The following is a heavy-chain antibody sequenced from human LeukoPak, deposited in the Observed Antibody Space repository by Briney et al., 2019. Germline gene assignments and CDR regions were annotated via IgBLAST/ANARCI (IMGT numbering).Heavy chain of an antibody. V-gene: IGHV3-66*01. J-gene: IGHJ6*03. CDR2: IYSGDST. CDR1: GSTISSNY. Sequence: GGSLRLSCIGSGSTISSNYVTWVRQAPGKGLEWVSVIYSGDSTHYADSVKGRFTVSRDNSRTTLYLQMNSLRAEDTAVYYCARAQGIAAFYYMDVWGKGTTVTVSS. CDR3: ARAQGIAAFYYMDV. D-gene: IGHD6-13*01.